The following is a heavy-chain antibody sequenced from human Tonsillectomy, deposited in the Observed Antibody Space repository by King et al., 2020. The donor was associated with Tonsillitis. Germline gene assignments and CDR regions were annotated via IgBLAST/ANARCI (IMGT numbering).Heavy chain of an antibody. CDR1: GGSISSSTYY. CDR3: ARLYYYHRSSYLYYFDY. D-gene: IGHD3-22*01. V-gene: IGHV4-39*01. J-gene: IGHJ4*02. Sequence: QLQESGPGLVKPPETLSLTCTVSGGSISSSTYYWGWIRQPPGKGLEWIGNMYYTGSTYYNPSLKSRVTISVDTSKNQFSLKLSSVTAADTAVYYCARLYYYHRSSYLYYFDYWGQGTLVTVSS. CDR2: MYYTGST.